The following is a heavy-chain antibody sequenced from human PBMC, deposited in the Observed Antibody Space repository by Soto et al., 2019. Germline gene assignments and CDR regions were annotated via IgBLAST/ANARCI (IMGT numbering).Heavy chain of an antibody. D-gene: IGHD6-13*01. CDR1: GGTFSSYA. Sequence: QVQLVQSGAEVKKPGSSVKVSCKASGGTFSSYAISWVRQAPGQGLEWMGGIIPIFGTANYAQKFQGRVTITADESTNTAYMELSSLRSEDTAVYYCARDSSSWSGDSDAFDIWGQGTMVTVSS. CDR2: IIPIFGTA. J-gene: IGHJ3*02. CDR3: ARDSSSWSGDSDAFDI. V-gene: IGHV1-69*01.